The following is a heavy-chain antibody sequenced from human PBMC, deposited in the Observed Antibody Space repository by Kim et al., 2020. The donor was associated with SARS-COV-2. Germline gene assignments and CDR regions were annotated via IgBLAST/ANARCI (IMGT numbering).Heavy chain of an antibody. Sequence: GGSLRLSCAASGFTFSNAWMSWVRQAPGKGLEWVGRIKSKTDGGTTDYAAPVKGRFTISRDDSKNTLYLQMNSLKTEDTAVYYCTTDLPYDSSGYYPNYWGQGTLVTVSS. CDR1: GFTFSNAW. J-gene: IGHJ4*02. V-gene: IGHV3-15*01. D-gene: IGHD3-22*01. CDR3: TTDLPYDSSGYYPNY. CDR2: IKSKTDGGTT.